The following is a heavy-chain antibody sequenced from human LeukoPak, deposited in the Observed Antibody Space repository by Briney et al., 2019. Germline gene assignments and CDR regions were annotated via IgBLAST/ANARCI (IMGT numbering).Heavy chain of an antibody. CDR3: AKMGTYCGGDCFGFYFDY. Sequence: GGSLRLSCAASGFTFSSYAMSWVRQAPGKGLEWVSAISGSGGSTYYADSVKGRFTISRDNSKNTLYLQMNSLRAEDTAVYYCAKMGTYCGGDCFGFYFDYWGQGTLVTVSS. CDR2: ISGSGGST. CDR1: GFTFSSYA. J-gene: IGHJ4*02. V-gene: IGHV3-23*01. D-gene: IGHD2-21*02.